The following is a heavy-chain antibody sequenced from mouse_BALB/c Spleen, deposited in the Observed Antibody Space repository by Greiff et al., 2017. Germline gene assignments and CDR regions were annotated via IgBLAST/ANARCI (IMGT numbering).Heavy chain of an antibody. CDR1: GYSITSDYT. Sequence: EVKLVESGPDLVKPSQSLSLTCSVTGYSITSDYTWHWIRQFPGNKLEWMGYIHFSGGTNYNPSLKSRLSITRDTSKNQFFLQLISVTTEDTATYYCARVGSYPDYWGQGTTLTVSS. CDR3: ARVGSYPDY. J-gene: IGHJ2*01. CDR2: IHFSGGT. V-gene: IGHV3-1*02. D-gene: IGHD5-1-1*01.